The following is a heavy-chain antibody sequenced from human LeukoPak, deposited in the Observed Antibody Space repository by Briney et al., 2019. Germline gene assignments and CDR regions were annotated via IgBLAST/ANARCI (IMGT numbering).Heavy chain of an antibody. CDR3: AGLVGRYSSGLYYYYFDY. D-gene: IGHD3-22*01. V-gene: IGHV4-61*01. CDR2: IYYSGGT. CDR1: GVSVSSGSYY. J-gene: IGHJ4*02. Sequence: PSETLSLTCTVSGVSVSSGSYYWSWIRQPPGKGLEWIGYIYYSGGTNYNPSLKSRVTISIDKSKNQFFLNLSSVTAADTAVYYCAGLVGRYSSGLYYYYFDYWGQGTLVTVSS.